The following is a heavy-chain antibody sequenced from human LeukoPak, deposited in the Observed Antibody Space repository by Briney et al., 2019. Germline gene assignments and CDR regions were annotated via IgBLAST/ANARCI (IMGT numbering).Heavy chain of an antibody. CDR1: GGTFSSYA. J-gene: IGHJ4*02. V-gene: IGHV1-69*05. D-gene: IGHD3-22*01. Sequence: SVKVSCKASGGTFSSYAISWVRQAPGQGLEWMGGIIPIFGTANYAQKLQGRVTMTTDTSTSTAYMELRSLRSDDTAVYYCARDWDYYDSSGPTPLFDYWGQGTLVTVSS. CDR3: ARDWDYYDSSGPTPLFDY. CDR2: IIPIFGTA.